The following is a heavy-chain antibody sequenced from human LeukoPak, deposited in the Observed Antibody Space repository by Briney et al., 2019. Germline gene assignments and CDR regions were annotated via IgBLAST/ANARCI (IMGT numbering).Heavy chain of an antibody. Sequence: PSETLSLTCTVSGYSISSGYYWGWIRQPPGKGLEWIGSIYRTGSTYYNPSLRSRVTFSIDTSNNQFSLKLSSVTAADTALYYCARGGRITTVVGYNYFDPWGQGTLVTVSS. V-gene: IGHV4-38-2*02. D-gene: IGHD1-20*01. CDR2: IYRTGST. J-gene: IGHJ5*02. CDR3: ARGGRITTVVGYNYFDP. CDR1: GYSISSGYY.